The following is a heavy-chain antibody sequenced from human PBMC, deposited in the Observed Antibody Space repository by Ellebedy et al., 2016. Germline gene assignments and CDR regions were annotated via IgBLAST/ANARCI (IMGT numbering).Heavy chain of an antibody. V-gene: IGHV4-34*01. Sequence: SETLSLXXAVYGGSFSGYYWSWIRQPPGKGLEWIGEINHSGSTNYNPSLKSRVTISVDTSKNQFSLKLSSVTAADTAVYYCARGCSRGSMVRGVARRDNWFDPWGQGTLVTVSS. CDR3: ARGCSRGSMVRGVARRDNWFDP. CDR2: INHSGST. CDR1: GGSFSGYY. J-gene: IGHJ5*02. D-gene: IGHD3-10*01.